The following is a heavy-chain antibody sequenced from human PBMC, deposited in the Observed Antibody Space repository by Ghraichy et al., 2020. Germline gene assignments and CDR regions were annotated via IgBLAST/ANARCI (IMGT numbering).Heavy chain of an antibody. CDR1: GVSISSYY. CDR3: AREAVAGTKDAFDI. V-gene: IGHV4-59*01. CDR2: IYYSGST. D-gene: IGHD6-19*01. J-gene: IGHJ3*02. Sequence: SETLSLTCTVSGVSISSYYWSWIRQPPGKGLEWIGYIYYSGSTNYNPSLKSRFTISVDTSKNQFSLKLSSVTAADTAVYYCAREAVAGTKDAFDIWGQGTMVTVSS.